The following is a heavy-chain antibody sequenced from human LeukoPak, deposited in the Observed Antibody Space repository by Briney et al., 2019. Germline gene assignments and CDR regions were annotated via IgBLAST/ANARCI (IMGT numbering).Heavy chain of an antibody. V-gene: IGHV4-34*01. D-gene: IGHD5-12*01. CDR2: INHSGST. CDR3: ARGRREWLRFGFRIDAFDI. CDR1: GGSFSGYY. J-gene: IGHJ3*02. Sequence: SETLSLTCAVYGGSFSGYYWSWIRQPPGKGLEWIGEINHSGSTNYNPSLKSRVTISVDTSKNQLSLKLSSVTAADTAVYYCARGRREWLRFGFRIDAFDIWGQGTMVTVSS.